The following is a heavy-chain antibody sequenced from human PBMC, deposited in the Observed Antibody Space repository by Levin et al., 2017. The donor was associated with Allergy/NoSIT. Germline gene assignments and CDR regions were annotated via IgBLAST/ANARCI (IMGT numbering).Heavy chain of an antibody. J-gene: IGHJ4*02. CDR2: ISWNSGSI. CDR3: AKSRVLLWFGEFVDY. V-gene: IGHV3-9*01. Sequence: GGSLRLSCAASGFTFDDYAMHWVRQAPGKGLEWVSGISWNSGSIGYADSVKGRFTISRDNAKNSLYLQMNSLRAEDTALYYCAKSRVLLWFGEFVDYWGQGTLVTVSS. CDR1: GFTFDDYA. D-gene: IGHD3-10*01.